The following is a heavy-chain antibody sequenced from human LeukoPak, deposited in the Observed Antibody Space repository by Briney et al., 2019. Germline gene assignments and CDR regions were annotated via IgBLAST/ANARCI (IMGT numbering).Heavy chain of an antibody. D-gene: IGHD3-22*01. Sequence: QPGGSLRLSCAPSGFTFSSYWMHWVRQAPGKGLVWVSRIFSDGTGTNYADSVKGRFTISRDNAKNTLYLQTNSLRAEDTAVYYCARSYDSSVYYFHPFDYWGQGTLVTVSS. CDR3: ARSYDSSVYYFHPFDY. CDR1: GFTFSSYW. J-gene: IGHJ4*02. V-gene: IGHV3-74*01. CDR2: IFSDGTGT.